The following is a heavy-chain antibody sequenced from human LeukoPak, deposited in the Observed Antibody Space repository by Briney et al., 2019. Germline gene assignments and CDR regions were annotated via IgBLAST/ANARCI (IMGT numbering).Heavy chain of an antibody. V-gene: IGHV4-4*07. Sequence: PSETLSLTCTVSGGSISSYYWSWIRQPAGKGLEWIGRIYTSGSTNYNPSLKSRVTMSVDTSKNQFSLKLSSVTAADTAVYYFARARRSSGWTVTHFDYWGQGTLVTVSS. D-gene: IGHD6-19*01. CDR2: IYTSGST. CDR1: GGSISSYY. CDR3: ARARRSSGWTVTHFDY. J-gene: IGHJ4*02.